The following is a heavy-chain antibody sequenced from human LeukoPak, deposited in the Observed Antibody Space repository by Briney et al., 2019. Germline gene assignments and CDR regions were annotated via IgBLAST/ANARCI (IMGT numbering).Heavy chain of an antibody. CDR3: ARAETYYYDSSGYLNDY. V-gene: IGHV3-21*01. J-gene: IGHJ4*02. CDR1: GFTFSSYS. Sequence: GGSLRLSCAASGFTFSSYSMNWVRQAPGKWLEWVSSISSSSSYIYYADSVKGRFTISRDNAKNSLYLQMNSLRAEDTAVYYCARAETYYYDSSGYLNDYWGQGTLVTVSS. CDR2: ISSSSSYI. D-gene: IGHD3-22*01.